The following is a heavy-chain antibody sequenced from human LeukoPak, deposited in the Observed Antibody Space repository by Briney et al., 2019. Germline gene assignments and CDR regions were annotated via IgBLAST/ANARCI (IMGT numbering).Heavy chain of an antibody. Sequence: GGSLRLSCAASGFTFKNYAMNWVRQTPGKGLEWVSSISENGANPHHADSVKGRFTIFRDDSHNTLYLQMNSLKAEDTAVYFCAKQYVDYWGQGTLVTVSS. CDR2: ISENGANP. CDR3: AKQYVDY. J-gene: IGHJ4*02. CDR1: GFTFKNYA. V-gene: IGHV3-23*01.